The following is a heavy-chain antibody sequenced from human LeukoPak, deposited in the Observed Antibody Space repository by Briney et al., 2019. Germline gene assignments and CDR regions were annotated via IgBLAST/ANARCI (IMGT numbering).Heavy chain of an antibody. J-gene: IGHJ4*02. V-gene: IGHV4-34*01. CDR2: INHSGST. CDR1: GGSFSGYY. CDR3: ARTYYYGSGSCYPFDY. Sequence: SGALSLTRAVYGGSFSGYYWSWIRQPPGKGREWIGVINHSGSTISNPSLKSRGTISVDTSKNQFSPKLSSVTAADTAVYYCARTYYYGSGSCYPFDYWGQGTLVTVSS. D-gene: IGHD3-10*01.